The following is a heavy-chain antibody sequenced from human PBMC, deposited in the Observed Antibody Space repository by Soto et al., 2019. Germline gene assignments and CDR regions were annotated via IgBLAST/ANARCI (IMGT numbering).Heavy chain of an antibody. J-gene: IGHJ6*02. D-gene: IGHD3-22*01. Sequence: ASVKVSCKASGYTFTSYGISWVRQAPGQGLEWMGWISAYNGNTNYAQKLQGRVTMTTDTSTSTAYMELRSLRSDDTAVYYCARGPGYYDSSGYYSTAYYYYYYGMDVWGQGTTVTVSS. V-gene: IGHV1-18*01. CDR3: ARGPGYYDSSGYYSTAYYYYYYGMDV. CDR1: GYTFTSYG. CDR2: ISAYNGNT.